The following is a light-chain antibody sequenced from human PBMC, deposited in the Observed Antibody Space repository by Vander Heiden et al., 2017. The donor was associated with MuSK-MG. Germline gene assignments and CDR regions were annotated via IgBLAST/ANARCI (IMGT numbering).Light chain of an antibody. Sequence: QSVLTQPPSVPGAPGQRVTISCTGSSSNIGAGYDVHWYQQLPGAAPKLLIYLNTNRPSGVPDRFSGSKAGTSASLAITGLQAEDEADYYCQSYDSSLSGSVVFGGGTKLTVL. CDR1: SSNIGAGYD. V-gene: IGLV1-40*01. J-gene: IGLJ2*01. CDR3: QSYDSSLSGSVV. CDR2: LNT.